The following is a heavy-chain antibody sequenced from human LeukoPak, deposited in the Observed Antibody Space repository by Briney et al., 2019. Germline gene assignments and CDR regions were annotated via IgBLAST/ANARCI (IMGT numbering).Heavy chain of an antibody. CDR3: ATTMVRGVTYYYFDY. D-gene: IGHD3-10*01. Sequence: GGLRLSCAASGFTFSSYSMNWVRQAPGKGLEWVSSISSSSSYIYYADSVKGRFTISRDDAKNSLYLQMNSLRAEDTAVYYCATTMVRGVTYYYFDYWGQGTLVTVSS. CDR2: ISSSSSYI. CDR1: GFTFSSYS. V-gene: IGHV3-21*01. J-gene: IGHJ4*02.